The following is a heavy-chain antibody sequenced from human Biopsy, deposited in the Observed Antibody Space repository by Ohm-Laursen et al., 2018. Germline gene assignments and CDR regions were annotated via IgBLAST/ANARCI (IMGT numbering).Heavy chain of an antibody. D-gene: IGHD5-24*01. Sequence: SLRLSCSASGFIFDDYAMHWVRQAPGKGLEWVSGISWDSGRIDYADSVKGRFTISRDNAKNSLYLQMNSLRAEGTAIYYCTTDWSNDGYNSRHWGQGTQVTVSS. CDR1: GFIFDDYA. CDR2: ISWDSGRI. J-gene: IGHJ4*02. CDR3: TTDWSNDGYNSRH. V-gene: IGHV3-9*01.